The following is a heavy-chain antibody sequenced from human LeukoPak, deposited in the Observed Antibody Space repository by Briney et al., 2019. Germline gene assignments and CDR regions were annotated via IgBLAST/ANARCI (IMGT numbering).Heavy chain of an antibody. CDR1: GFTFSSYW. D-gene: IGHD5-18*01. Sequence: PGGSLRLSCAASGFTFSSYWMSWVRQAPGKGLEWVANIKQDGSEKYYVDSVKGRFTISRDNAKNSLYLQMNSLRAEDTAVYYCARGYSYGLGDAFDIWGQGTMVTVSS. V-gene: IGHV3-7*03. CDR2: IKQDGSEK. J-gene: IGHJ3*02. CDR3: ARGYSYGLGDAFDI.